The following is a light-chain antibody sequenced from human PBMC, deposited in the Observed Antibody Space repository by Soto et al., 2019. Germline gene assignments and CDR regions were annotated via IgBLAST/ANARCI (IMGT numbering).Light chain of an antibody. V-gene: IGKV3-15*01. J-gene: IGKJ5*01. CDR2: GAS. Sequence: EIVMTQSPATLSVSPGARATLSCRASQSVSSNLAWYQQKPGQAPRLLIYGASTSATGIPARFSGSGSGTEFSLTISSLQSEDFAVYYCQQYNNWPPITFGQGTRLEIK. CDR3: QQYNNWPPIT. CDR1: QSVSSN.